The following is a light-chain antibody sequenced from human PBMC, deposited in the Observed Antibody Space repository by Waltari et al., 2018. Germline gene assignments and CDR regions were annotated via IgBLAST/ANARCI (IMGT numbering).Light chain of an antibody. CDR2: WAS. CDR1: QSFLYNSNKKNC. CDR3: QQYYDVPRT. J-gene: IGKJ1*01. V-gene: IGKV4-1*01. Sequence: DIVMTQSPDSLAVSLGERATINCKFSQSFLYNSNKKNCCAWYQQKLGQPPKLLMYWASTRESGVPDRFSGSGSGTDFTLTISSLQAEDVAVYYCQQYYDVPRTFGQGTKVEIK.